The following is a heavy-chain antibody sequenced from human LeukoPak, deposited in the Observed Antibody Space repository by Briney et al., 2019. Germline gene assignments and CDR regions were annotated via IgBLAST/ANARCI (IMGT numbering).Heavy chain of an antibody. D-gene: IGHD5-24*01. CDR1: GYTFTGYY. Sequence: GASVKVSCKASGYTFTGYYMHWVRQAPGQGLEWMGWINPNSGGTNYAQKFQGRVTMTRDTSISTAYMELSRLRSDDTAVYYCARGEMATIGDYYYYYYMDVWGKGTTVTVSS. V-gene: IGHV1-2*02. J-gene: IGHJ6*03. CDR3: ARGEMATIGDYYYYYYMDV. CDR2: INPNSGGT.